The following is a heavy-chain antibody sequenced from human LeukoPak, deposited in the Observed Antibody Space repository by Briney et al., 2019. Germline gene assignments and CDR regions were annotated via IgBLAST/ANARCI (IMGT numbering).Heavy chain of an antibody. CDR2: IIHSGRT. Sequence: SETLSLTCAVYGGSFSGYYWTWIRQSPGKGLEWIAEIIHSGRTNYNPSFESRVTISVDTPKKQFSLKLNSVTAADTAVYYCARGVVLMHYATFDSRGQGTLVTVSS. CDR3: ARGVVLMHYATFDS. D-gene: IGHD2-8*01. CDR1: GGSFSGYY. J-gene: IGHJ4*02. V-gene: IGHV4-34*12.